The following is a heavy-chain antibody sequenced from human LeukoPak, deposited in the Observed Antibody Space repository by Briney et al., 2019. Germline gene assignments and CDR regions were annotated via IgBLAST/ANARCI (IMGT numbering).Heavy chain of an antibody. CDR3: ASLSGQYQLLPILYYYMDV. J-gene: IGHJ6*03. V-gene: IGHV1-69*13. CDR2: IIPIFGTA. D-gene: IGHD2-2*01. Sequence: SVKVSCKASGGTFSSYAISWVRQAPGQGLEWMGGIIPIFGTANYAQKFQGRVTITADESTSTAYMELSSLRSEDTAVYYCASLSGQYQLLPILYYYMDVWGKGTTVTVSS. CDR1: GGTFSSYA.